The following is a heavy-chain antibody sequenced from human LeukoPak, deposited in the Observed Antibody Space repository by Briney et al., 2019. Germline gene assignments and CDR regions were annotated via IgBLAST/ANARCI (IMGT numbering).Heavy chain of an antibody. Sequence: GGSLRLSCAASGFTFSSYWMSWVRQAPGKGLEWVGNIKQDGSEKYYVDSVKGRFTISGDNAKNSLYLQMNSLRAEDTAVYYCAKLITIFGVVMRYFDLLGRGTLVTVSS. CDR2: IKQDGSEK. J-gene: IGHJ2*01. CDR3: AKLITIFGVVMRYFDL. V-gene: IGHV3-7*01. D-gene: IGHD3-3*01. CDR1: GFTFSSYW.